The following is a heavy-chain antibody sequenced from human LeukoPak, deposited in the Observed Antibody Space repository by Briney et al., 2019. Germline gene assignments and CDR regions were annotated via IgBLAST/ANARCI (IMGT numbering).Heavy chain of an antibody. CDR3: AREERPKLSFDP. D-gene: IGHD1-1*01. J-gene: IGHJ5*02. CDR1: GGSISSSSYY. Sequence: SETLSLTCTVSGGSISSSSYYWGWIRQPPGKGLEWIGSIYYSGSTYYNPSLKSRVTISVDTSKNQFSLKLSSVTAADTAVYYCAREERPKLSFDPWGQGTLVTVSS. CDR2: IYYSGST. V-gene: IGHV4-39*02.